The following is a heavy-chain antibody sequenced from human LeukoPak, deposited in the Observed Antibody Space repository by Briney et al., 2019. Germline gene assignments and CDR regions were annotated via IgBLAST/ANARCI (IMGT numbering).Heavy chain of an antibody. V-gene: IGHV3-48*04. CDR1: AFTFNSYV. CDR3: SRDSPSDY. CDR2: ISSSSSTI. Sequence: PGGSLRLSCAASAFTFNSYVMSWVRQAPGKGLEWVSYISSSSSTIYYADSVKGRFTISRDNAKNSLYLQMNSLRADDTAVYFCSRDSPSDYWGQGTLVTVSS. J-gene: IGHJ4*02.